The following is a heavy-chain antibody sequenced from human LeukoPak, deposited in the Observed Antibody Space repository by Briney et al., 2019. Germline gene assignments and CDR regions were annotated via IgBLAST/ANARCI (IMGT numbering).Heavy chain of an antibody. Sequence: GGPLRLSCAASGFTFSSYWMHWVRQAPGKGLVWVSHINSDGSSTSYADSVKGRFTISRDNAKNTLFLQMNSLRAEDTAVYYCARGGFWFDPWGQGTLVTVSS. CDR2: INSDGSST. CDR1: GFTFSSYW. V-gene: IGHV3-74*01. CDR3: ARGGFWFDP. J-gene: IGHJ5*02. D-gene: IGHD2-15*01.